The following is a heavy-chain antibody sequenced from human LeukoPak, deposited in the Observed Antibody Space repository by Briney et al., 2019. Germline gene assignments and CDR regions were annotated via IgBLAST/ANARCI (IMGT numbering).Heavy chain of an antibody. Sequence: PGGSLRLSCAASGFTFSSYAMNWVRQAPGKGLEWVSAISGSGGSTYYADSVKGRFTVSRDNSKNTLYLQMNSLRAEDTAVYYCATRDYGDYGGYWGQGTQVTVSS. CDR1: GFTFSSYA. D-gene: IGHD4-17*01. CDR2: ISGSGGST. V-gene: IGHV3-23*01. J-gene: IGHJ4*02. CDR3: ATRDYGDYGGY.